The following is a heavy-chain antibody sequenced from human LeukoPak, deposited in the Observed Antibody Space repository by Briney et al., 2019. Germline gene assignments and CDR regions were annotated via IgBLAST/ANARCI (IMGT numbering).Heavy chain of an antibody. CDR1: GFTFINSA. V-gene: IGHV1-58*02. CDR3: AADDLSTGY. CDR2: IFVGSGNA. Sequence: ASVKVSCKASGFTFINSAMQWVRQARGQRLESIGLIFVGSGNANYAQEFQERVTITLDLSTSTAYMELSSLRAEDTAVYYCAADDLSTGYWGQGTLVTVSS. D-gene: IGHD5/OR15-5a*01. J-gene: IGHJ4*02.